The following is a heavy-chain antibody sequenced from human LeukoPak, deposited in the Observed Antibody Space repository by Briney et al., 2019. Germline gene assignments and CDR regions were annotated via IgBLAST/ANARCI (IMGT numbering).Heavy chain of an antibody. V-gene: IGHV3-33*06. Sequence: GGSLRLSCAASGFTFTNFAMHWVRQAPGKGLVWVAVIWSDGSRKEYIDSVKDRFTVSRDNSKNTLYLQMNSLRAEDTALYFCAKDLGVLRSGEQHPDNWFDSWGQGTLVTVSS. CDR2: IWSDGSRK. J-gene: IGHJ5*01. D-gene: IGHD1-1*01. CDR1: GFTFTNFA. CDR3: AKDLGVLRSGEQHPDNWFDS.